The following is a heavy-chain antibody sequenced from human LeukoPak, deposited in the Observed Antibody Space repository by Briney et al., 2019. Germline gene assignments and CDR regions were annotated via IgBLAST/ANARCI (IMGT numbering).Heavy chain of an antibody. J-gene: IGHJ4*02. CDR1: GFTFSSSN. CDR3: ARDNAAAGVDY. CDR2: ISYDGGNK. D-gene: IGHD6-13*01. V-gene: IGHV3-30*03. Sequence: GGSLRLSCAASGFTFSSSNIHWVRQAPGKGLEWVAIISYDGGNKYYADSVKGRFTISRDNSKNTLYLQMNSLRAEDTAAYYCARDNAAAGVDYWGQGTLVTVSS.